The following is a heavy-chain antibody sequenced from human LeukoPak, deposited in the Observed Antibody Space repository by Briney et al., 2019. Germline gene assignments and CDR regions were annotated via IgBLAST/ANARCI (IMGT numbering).Heavy chain of an antibody. CDR1: GFTVSTNY. D-gene: IGHD3-10*01. V-gene: IGHV3-66*01. CDR3: ARESGSGKFDY. CDR2: IYSGGST. J-gene: IGHJ4*02. Sequence: GGSLRLSCAASGFTVSTNYMSWVRQVPGKGLEWVSVIYSGGSTYYPDSVKGRFTISRDNSKNTLYLQMNSLRAEDTAVYYCARESGSGKFDYWGQGTLVTVSS.